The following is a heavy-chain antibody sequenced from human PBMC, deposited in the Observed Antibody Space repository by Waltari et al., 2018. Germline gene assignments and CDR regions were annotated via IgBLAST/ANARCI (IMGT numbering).Heavy chain of an antibody. CDR2: IWYAVSNK. J-gene: IGHJ4*02. V-gene: IGHV3-33*01. CDR3: ARNDYNGNSFDY. D-gene: IGHD3-10*01. Sequence: QVHLVESGGGVVQPGRSLRLSCAAFGFTFSSYGMHWVRQAPGKGLEWVAVIWYAVSNKHYADSVKGRFTISRDNSKNTLYLQMNSLRAEDTAVYYCARNDYNGNSFDYWGQGTLVTVSS. CDR1: GFTFSSYG.